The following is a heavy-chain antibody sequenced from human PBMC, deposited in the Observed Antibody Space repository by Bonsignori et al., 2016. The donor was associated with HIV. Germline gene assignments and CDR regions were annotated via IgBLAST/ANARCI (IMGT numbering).Heavy chain of an antibody. V-gene: IGHV3-7*02. Sequence: VRQMPGKGLEWVANIKQDGSEKYYVDSVKGRFTISRDNAKNSLYLQMNSLRAEDTAVYYCARSGITIFGVVIRWGYFDYWGQGTLVTVSS. CDR3: ARSGITIFGVVIRWGYFDY. J-gene: IGHJ4*02. D-gene: IGHD3-3*01. CDR2: IKQDGSEK.